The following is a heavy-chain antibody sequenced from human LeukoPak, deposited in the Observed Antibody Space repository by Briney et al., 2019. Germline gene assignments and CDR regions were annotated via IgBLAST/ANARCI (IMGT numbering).Heavy chain of an antibody. Sequence: SETLSLTCTVSGGSVSSGSYYWSWIRQPPGKGLEWIGNIYYSGSTNYNPSLKSRVTISVDTSKNQFSLKLSSVTAADTAVYYCARTTKLRYFGNNWFDPWGQGTLVTVSS. CDR2: IYYSGST. D-gene: IGHD3-9*01. V-gene: IGHV4-61*01. CDR1: GGSVSSGSYY. J-gene: IGHJ5*02. CDR3: ARTTKLRYFGNNWFDP.